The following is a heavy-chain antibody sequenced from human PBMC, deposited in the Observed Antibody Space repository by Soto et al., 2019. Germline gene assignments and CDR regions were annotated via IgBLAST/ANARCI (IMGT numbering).Heavy chain of an antibody. V-gene: IGHV4-30-2*02. D-gene: IGHD3-10*01. Sequence: PSETLSLTCAVSGGSISSGGYSWSWIRQPPGKGLEWIGYIYHSGSTYYNPSLKSRVTISVDRSKNQFSLKLSSATAADTAVYYCAASGSNGQFDPWGQGTLVTVSS. CDR1: GGSISSGGYS. J-gene: IGHJ5*02. CDR3: AASGSNGQFDP. CDR2: IYHSGST.